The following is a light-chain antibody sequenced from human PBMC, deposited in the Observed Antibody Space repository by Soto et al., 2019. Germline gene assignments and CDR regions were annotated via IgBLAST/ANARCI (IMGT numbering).Light chain of an antibody. CDR2: EVN. J-gene: IGLJ1*01. Sequence: QSVLTQPPSASGSPGQSVAISCTGTSSDVGGYNYVSWYQQHPGKAPKLMIYEVNKRPSGVPDRFSGSKSGNTASLTVSGLQAEDEADYYCSSYTSSSTLYVFGTGT. CDR3: SSYTSSSTLYV. CDR1: SSDVGGYNY. V-gene: IGLV2-8*01.